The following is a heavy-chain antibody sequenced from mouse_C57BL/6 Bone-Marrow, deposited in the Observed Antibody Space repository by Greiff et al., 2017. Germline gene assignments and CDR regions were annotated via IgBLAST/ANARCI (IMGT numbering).Heavy chain of an antibody. J-gene: IGHJ3*01. CDR3: ASGPDWFAY. CDR2: IWGVGST. V-gene: IGHV2-6*01. Sequence: VQVVESGPGLVAPSQSLSITCTVSGFSLTSYGVDWVRQSPGKGLEWLGVIWGVGSTNYNSAPKSRLSISKDNSKSQVFLKMTSLQTDDTAIYYCASGPDWFAYWGQGTLVTVSA. CDR1: GFSLTSYG.